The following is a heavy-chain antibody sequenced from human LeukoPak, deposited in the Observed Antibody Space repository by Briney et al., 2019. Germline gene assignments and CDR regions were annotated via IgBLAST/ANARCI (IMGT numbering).Heavy chain of an antibody. D-gene: IGHD3-10*01. CDR3: ATVLKHYYGSGIDY. Sequence: SVKVSCKASGGTFSSYTISWVRQAPGQGLEWMGRIIPILGIANYAQKFQGRVTITADKSTSTAYMELSSLRSEDTAVYYCATVLKHYYGSGIDYWGQGTLVIVSS. J-gene: IGHJ4*02. CDR1: GGTFSSYT. V-gene: IGHV1-69*02. CDR2: IIPILGIA.